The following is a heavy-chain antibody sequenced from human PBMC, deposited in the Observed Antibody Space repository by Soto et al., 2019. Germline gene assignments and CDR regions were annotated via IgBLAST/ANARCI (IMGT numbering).Heavy chain of an antibody. J-gene: IGHJ4*02. CDR2: ISGSGGST. CDR1: GFTFSSYA. CDR3: AKVNGDIVVVPAATTFDY. V-gene: IGHV3-23*01. Sequence: GGSLRLSCAASGFTFSSYAMSWVRQAPGKGLEWVSAISGSGGSTYYADSVKGRFTISRDNSKNTLYLQMNSLRAEDTAVYYCAKVNGDIVVVPAATTFDYWGQGTLVTVSS. D-gene: IGHD2-2*01.